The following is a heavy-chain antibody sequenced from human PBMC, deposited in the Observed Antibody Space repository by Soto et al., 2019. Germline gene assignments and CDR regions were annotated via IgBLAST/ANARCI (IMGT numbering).Heavy chain of an antibody. D-gene: IGHD1-26*01. J-gene: IGHJ4*02. CDR1: GGSTSSYY. CDR3: ARHGGSYSFDY. CDR2: NSYSGST. Sequence: QVQLQESGQGLVKPSETLSLTCTVTGGSTSSYYWSWLRQPPGKGLEWIGYNSYSGSTDYNPSLKSRVTISVDTSKNQFSLKLSSATAADTAVYYCARHGGSYSFDYWGQGTLVTVSS. V-gene: IGHV4-59*08.